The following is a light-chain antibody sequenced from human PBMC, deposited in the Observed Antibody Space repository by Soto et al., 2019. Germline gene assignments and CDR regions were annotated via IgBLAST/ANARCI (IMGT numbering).Light chain of an antibody. J-gene: IGLJ2*01. V-gene: IGLV1-47*01. CDR3: AAWDDSLV. Sequence: QSVLTQPPSASGTPGQRVSISCFGSSSNIGRDYVYWYQQLPGMAPKLLIYKNDQRPSGVPDRFSGSKSGTSASLAISGLRSEDEADYYCAAWDDSLVFGGGTKLTVL. CDR2: KND. CDR1: SSNIGRDY.